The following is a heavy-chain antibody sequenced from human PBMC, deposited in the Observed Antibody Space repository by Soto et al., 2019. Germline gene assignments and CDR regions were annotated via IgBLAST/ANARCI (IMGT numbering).Heavy chain of an antibody. Sequence: LLLESGGGLVQPGGSLRLSCAASGFTLSSYAMSWVRQAPGKGLEWVSAVSASGDSAFYADSVKGRFTISRDNSKNILFLHMNSLRAEDTAVYFCAKDPGIAATGTRYYYYGMDVWGQGTTVTVSS. V-gene: IGHV3-23*01. CDR2: VSASGDSA. D-gene: IGHD6-13*01. CDR1: GFTLSSYA. J-gene: IGHJ6*02. CDR3: AKDPGIAATGTRYYYYGMDV.